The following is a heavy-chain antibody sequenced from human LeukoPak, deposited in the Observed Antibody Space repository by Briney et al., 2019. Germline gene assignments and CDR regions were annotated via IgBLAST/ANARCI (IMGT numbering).Heavy chain of an antibody. CDR1: GGSISSGSYY. CDR2: FYYSGST. J-gene: IGHJ6*03. CDR3: ARGESYYGSGSYYSLLSYYMDV. D-gene: IGHD3-10*01. Sequence: SQTLSLTCTVSGGSISSGSYYWSWIRQPPGKGLEWIGYFYYSGSTHYNPSLKSRVTISVDTSKNQFSLKLSSVTAADTAVYYCARGESYYGSGSYYSLLSYYMDVWGKGTTVTVSS. V-gene: IGHV4-61*01.